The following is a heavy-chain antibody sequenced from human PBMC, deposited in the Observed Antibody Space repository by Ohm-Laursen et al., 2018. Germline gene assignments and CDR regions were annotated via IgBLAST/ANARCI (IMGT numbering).Heavy chain of an antibody. V-gene: IGHV3-74*01. CDR2: MNGDGSST. CDR1: GFTFNAYW. Sequence: SLRLSCAASGFTFNAYWMHWVRQAPGKGLVWVSRMNGDGSSTFYADSVKGRFIISRDNAKSTLYLQMNSLRAEDTAVYYCARAGYSYGYALHWGQGTLVTVS. J-gene: IGHJ4*02. D-gene: IGHD5-18*01. CDR3: ARAGYSYGYALH.